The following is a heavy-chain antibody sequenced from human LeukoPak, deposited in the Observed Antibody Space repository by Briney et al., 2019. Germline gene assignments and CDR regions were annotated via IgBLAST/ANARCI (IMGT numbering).Heavy chain of an antibody. D-gene: IGHD2-15*01. V-gene: IGHV3-7*01. CDR1: GFTISSYW. J-gene: IGHJ4*02. Sequence: GSLRPSSASSGFTISSYWMWGVRRAPGKELEGVAIIKQDGSDKYYVDSVEGRFIISRDNAKNSLYLQMNSLRAEDTAVYYCLTSTRSHRFDYWGQGTLVTVSS. CDR2: IKQDGSDK. CDR3: LTSTRSHRFDY.